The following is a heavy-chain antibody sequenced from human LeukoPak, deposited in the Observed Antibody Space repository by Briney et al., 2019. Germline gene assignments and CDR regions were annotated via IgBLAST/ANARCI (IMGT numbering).Heavy chain of an antibody. V-gene: IGHV1-18*01. CDR3: ARVGAYCTSTSCLDY. Sequence: ASVKVSCKASGYTFTDYGISWVRQAPGQGLEWMGWISAYNGNTNYAQKLQGRVTMTTDTSTSTAYMELRSLTSDDTAVYYCARVGAYCTSTSCLDYWGQGTLVTVSS. J-gene: IGHJ4*02. D-gene: IGHD2-2*01. CDR1: GYTFTDYG. CDR2: ISAYNGNT.